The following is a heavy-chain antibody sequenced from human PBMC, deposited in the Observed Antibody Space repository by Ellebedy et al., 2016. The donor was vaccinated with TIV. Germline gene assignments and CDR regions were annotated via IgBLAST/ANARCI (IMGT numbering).Heavy chain of an antibody. Sequence: PGGSLRLSCAASGFTFSTYTMHWVRQAPGKGLEYVSAISTNGGTTYYANSVKGRFTISRDNSKNTLYLQMSSLRLEDTAVYYCVKAWGDWGQGTLVTVSS. D-gene: IGHD3-16*01. J-gene: IGHJ4*02. CDR1: GFTFSTYT. CDR3: VKAWGD. V-gene: IGHV3-64*01. CDR2: ISTNGGTT.